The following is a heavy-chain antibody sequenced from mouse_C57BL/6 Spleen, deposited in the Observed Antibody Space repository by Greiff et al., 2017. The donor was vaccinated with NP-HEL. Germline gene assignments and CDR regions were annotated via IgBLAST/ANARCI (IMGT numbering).Heavy chain of an antibody. CDR3: TTGGNYADY. CDR2: IDPENGDT. V-gene: IGHV14-4*01. D-gene: IGHD2-1*01. Sequence: VQLQQSGAELVRPGASVKLSCTASGFNIKDDYMHWVKQRPEQGLEWIGWIDPENGDTEYASKFQGKATITADTSSNTAYLQLSSQTSEDTAVYYCTTGGNYADYWGQGTTLTVSS. J-gene: IGHJ2*01. CDR1: GFNIKDDY.